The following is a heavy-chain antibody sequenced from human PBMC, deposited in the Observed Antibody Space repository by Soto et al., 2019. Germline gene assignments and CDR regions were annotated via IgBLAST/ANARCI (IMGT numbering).Heavy chain of an antibody. CDR2: VSSSGATM. V-gene: IGHV3-11*01. Sequence: PGGSLRLSCAASGFTFSDYSMNWIRQPPGKGLEWVSYVSSSGATMSYADSVRGRFTISRDNAKNSVYLQMNSLRVEDTAVYYCARDLMEALIQMWPSGYWGQGTLVTVSS. D-gene: IGHD2-15*01. CDR1: GFTFSDYS. CDR3: ARDLMEALIQMWPSGY. J-gene: IGHJ4*02.